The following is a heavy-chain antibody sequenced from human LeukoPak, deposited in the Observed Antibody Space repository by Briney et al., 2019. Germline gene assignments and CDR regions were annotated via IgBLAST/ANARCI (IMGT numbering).Heavy chain of an antibody. D-gene: IGHD1-26*01. CDR1: GFTFSSYA. J-gene: IGHJ4*02. CDR2: ISYDGSNK. V-gene: IGHV3-30-3*01. CDR3: ARDFVGALDY. Sequence: GRSLRLSCAASGFTFSSYAMHWVRQAPGKGLEWVTIISYDGSNKYYADSVKGRFTISRDNSKNTLYLQMNSLRAEDTAVYYCARDFVGALDYWGQGTLVTVSS.